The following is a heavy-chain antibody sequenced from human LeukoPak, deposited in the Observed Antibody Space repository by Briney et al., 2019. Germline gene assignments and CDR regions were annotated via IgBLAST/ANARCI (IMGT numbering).Heavy chain of an antibody. CDR2: INPSGGST. V-gene: IGHV1-46*01. Sequence: ASVKVSCKASGYTFTSYYMHWVRQAPGQGPEWMGIINPSGGSTSYAQKFQGRVTMTRDTSTSTVYMELSSLRSEDTAVYYCARDSSSGYGFDYWGQGTLVTVSS. CDR3: ARDSSSGYGFDY. D-gene: IGHD3-22*01. J-gene: IGHJ4*02. CDR1: GYTFTSYY.